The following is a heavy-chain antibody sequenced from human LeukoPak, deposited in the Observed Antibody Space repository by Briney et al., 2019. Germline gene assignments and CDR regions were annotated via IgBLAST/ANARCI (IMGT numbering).Heavy chain of an antibody. J-gene: IGHJ6*02. V-gene: IGHV3-23*01. CDR2: ISGSGGST. CDR3: ARGGDIVVVPAAIGYYYGMDA. CDR1: GFTFSSYA. D-gene: IGHD2-2*01. Sequence: GGSLRLSCAASGFTFSSYAMSWVRQAPGHGLEWVSGISGSGGSTYYADSVNGRFTISRDNSKNTLYLQMNSLRAEDTAVYYRARGGDIVVVPAAIGYYYGMDAWGQGTTVTVSS.